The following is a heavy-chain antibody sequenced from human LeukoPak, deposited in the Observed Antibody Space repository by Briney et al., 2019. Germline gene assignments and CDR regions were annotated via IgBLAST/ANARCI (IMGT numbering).Heavy chain of an antibody. D-gene: IGHD3-16*01. J-gene: IGHJ3*02. CDR1: GFTFSDYI. CDR3: SRDGGLTDDSACDI. CDR2: IRRRSHSDNT. Sequence: GGSLRLSCAASGFTFSDYIMGWVRQAPGKGLEWVGRIRRRSHSDNTNYAASVKGRFIISRDDSKNSLYLHMNSLKTEDTAVYHCSRDGGLTDDSACDIWGQGTMVTVSS. V-gene: IGHV3-72*01.